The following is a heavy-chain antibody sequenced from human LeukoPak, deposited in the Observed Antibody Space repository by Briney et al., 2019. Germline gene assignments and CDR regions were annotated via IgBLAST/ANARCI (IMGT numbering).Heavy chain of an antibody. Sequence: SGGSLRLSCTASGFTFSDYYISWIRQAPGKGLEWVSYITSSGSSIYYADSVKGRFTISRDNAKNSLYLQMNSLRAEDTALPYCARVVDILTASSAPHNWFDPWGQGTLVTVSS. CDR2: ITSSGSSI. V-gene: IGHV3-11*01. CDR3: ARVVDILTASSAPHNWFDP. D-gene: IGHD3-9*01. J-gene: IGHJ5*02. CDR1: GFTFSDYY.